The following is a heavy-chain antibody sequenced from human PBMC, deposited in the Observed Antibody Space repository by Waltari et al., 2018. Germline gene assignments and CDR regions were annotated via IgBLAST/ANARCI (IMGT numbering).Heavy chain of an antibody. Sequence: EVQLVESGGGLVQPGGSLRLSCAASGFTFSSSWMSWVRQAPGKGLEWVANIKQDGSEKYYVDSVKGRFTISRDNAKNSLYLQMNSLRAEDTAVYYCARFSPAIDWGQGTLVTVSS. CDR1: GFTFSSSW. D-gene: IGHD2-2*01. J-gene: IGHJ4*02. CDR3: ARFSPAID. CDR2: IKQDGSEK. V-gene: IGHV3-7*01.